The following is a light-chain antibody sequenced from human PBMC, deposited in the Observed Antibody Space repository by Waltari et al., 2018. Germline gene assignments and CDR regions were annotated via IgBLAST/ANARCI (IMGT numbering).Light chain of an antibody. CDR1: SGRIATHY. Sequence: NVILTQPHSVSEFPGKTVTITCTASSGRIATHYVQWYQQRPGSGPTTVIYEDTQSPSGVPARFSGAIDSSSNSASLTISGLQPEDEADYYCQSYDDFDWIFGGGTKLTVL. CDR2: EDT. CDR3: QSYDDFDWI. J-gene: IGLJ3*02. V-gene: IGLV6-57*02.